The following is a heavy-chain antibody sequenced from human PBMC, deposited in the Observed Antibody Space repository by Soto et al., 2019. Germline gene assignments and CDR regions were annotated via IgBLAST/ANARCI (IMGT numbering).Heavy chain of an antibody. V-gene: IGHV4-39*02. CDR1: GGSISSSSYC. J-gene: IGHJ4*02. D-gene: IGHD3-22*01. Sequence: PSETLSLTCTVSGGSISSSSYCWGWIRQPPGKGLEWIGNICYSGSTYYNPSLKSRVTISVDTSKNHFSLKLSSVTAADTAVYYCARRLLPNHFAYWGQGTLVTVSS. CDR2: ICYSGST. CDR3: ARRLLPNHFAY.